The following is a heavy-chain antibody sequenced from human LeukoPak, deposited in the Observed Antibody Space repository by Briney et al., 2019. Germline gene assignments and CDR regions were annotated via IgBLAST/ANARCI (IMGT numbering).Heavy chain of an antibody. CDR3: ARDTSGGYSFDY. Sequence: QAGGSLRLSCAASGFTFSSYAMHWVRQAPGKGLEWVAVISYDGSNKYYADSVKGRFTISRDNSKNTLYLQMNSLRAEDTAVYYCARDTSGGYSFDYWGQGTLVTVSS. CDR1: GFTFSSYA. CDR2: ISYDGSNK. J-gene: IGHJ4*02. V-gene: IGHV3-30-3*01. D-gene: IGHD6-13*01.